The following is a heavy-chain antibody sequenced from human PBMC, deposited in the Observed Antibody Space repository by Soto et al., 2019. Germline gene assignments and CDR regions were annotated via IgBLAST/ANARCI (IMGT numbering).Heavy chain of an antibody. D-gene: IGHD3-16*01. J-gene: IGHJ6*02. V-gene: IGHV4-30-4*01. CDR1: GDSISSGNKY. Sequence: SETLSLTCTVSGDSISSGNKYWSWIRQPPGKGLEWIGYIFSSGTTYYNPSLKSRLTMSLDASQNQFSLKLNSLTDADTAVYFCARVPSPFDYYYAMDVWGQGTTVPSP. CDR3: ARVPSPFDYYYAMDV. CDR2: IFSSGTT.